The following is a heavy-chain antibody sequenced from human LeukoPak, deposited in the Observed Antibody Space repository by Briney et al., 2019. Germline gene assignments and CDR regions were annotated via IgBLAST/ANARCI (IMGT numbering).Heavy chain of an antibody. D-gene: IGHD5-18*01. CDR3: ARVQTASKQLWLSSEYNWFDP. CDR1: GGTFSSYA. CDR2: IIPIFGTA. Sequence: ASVKVSCKASGGTFSSYAISWVRQAPGQGLEWMGGIIPIFGTANYAQKFQGRVTITADESTSTAYMELSSLRAEDTAVYYCARVQTASKQLWLSSEYNWFDPWGQGTLVTVSS. J-gene: IGHJ5*02. V-gene: IGHV1-69*13.